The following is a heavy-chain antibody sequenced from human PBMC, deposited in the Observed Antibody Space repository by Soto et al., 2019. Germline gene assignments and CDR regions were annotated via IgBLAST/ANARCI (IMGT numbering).Heavy chain of an antibody. Sequence: EVQLLESGGGLVQPGGSLRLSCVGSGFTFSSYDMTWVRQAPGKGLEWVSSFSFYGRRDNTYYADSVKGRCTISRDNSGNTVYLLMASPRVEDTAVYYWAKSLYNDNGVQNDHWGQGTLVSVSS. CDR3: AKSLYNDNGVQNDH. V-gene: IGHV3-23*01. J-gene: IGHJ4*02. CDR2: FSFYGRRDNT. D-gene: IGHD1-1*01. CDR1: GFTFSSYD.